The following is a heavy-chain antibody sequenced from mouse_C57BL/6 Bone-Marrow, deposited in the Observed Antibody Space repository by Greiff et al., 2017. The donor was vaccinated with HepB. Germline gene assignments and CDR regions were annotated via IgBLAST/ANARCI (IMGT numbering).Heavy chain of an antibody. CDR2: IDPNSGGT. D-gene: IGHD2-2*01. Sequence: VQLQQPGAELVKPGASVKLSCKASGYAFTSYWMHWVKQRPGRGLEWIGRIDPNSGGTKYNEKFKSKATLTVDKPSSTAYMQLSSLTSEDSAVYYCEMVTTGVYYAMDYWGQGTSVTVSS. V-gene: IGHV1-72*01. CDR3: EMVTTGVYYAMDY. J-gene: IGHJ4*01. CDR1: GYAFTSYW.